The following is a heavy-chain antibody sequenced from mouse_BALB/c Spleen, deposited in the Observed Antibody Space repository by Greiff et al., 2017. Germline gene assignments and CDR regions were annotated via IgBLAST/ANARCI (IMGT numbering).Heavy chain of an antibody. CDR2: ISSGGSYT. D-gene: IGHD1-2*01. CDR3: ARGEDYGYSWFAY. V-gene: IGHV5-9-3*01. CDR1: GFTFSSYA. Sequence: EVHLVESGGGLVKPGGSLKLSCAASGFTFSSYAMSWVRQTPEKRLEWVATISSGGSYTYYPDSVKGRFTISRDNAKNTLYLQMSSLRSEDTAMYYCARGEDYGYSWFAYWGQGTLVTVSA. J-gene: IGHJ3*01.